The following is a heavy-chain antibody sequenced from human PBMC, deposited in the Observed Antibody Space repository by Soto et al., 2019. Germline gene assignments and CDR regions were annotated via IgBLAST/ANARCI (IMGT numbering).Heavy chain of an antibody. CDR2: IIPIFGTA. D-gene: IGHD1-1*01. J-gene: IGHJ4*02. CDR3: ARSRGLQALTDF. V-gene: IGHV1-69*12. Sequence: QVQLVQSGAEVKKPGSSVKVSCKASGGTFSSYAISWVRQAPGQGLEWMGGIIPIFGTANYAQKFQGRVTITADESPSKAYVEFSSLRSEDTAVDYFARSRGLQALTDFWGQGTLVTVSS. CDR1: GGTFSSYA.